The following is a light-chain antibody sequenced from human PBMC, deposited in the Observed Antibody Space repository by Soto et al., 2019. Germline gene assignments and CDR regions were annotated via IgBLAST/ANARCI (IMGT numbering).Light chain of an antibody. CDR1: QSVSSSY. J-gene: IGKJ3*01. CDR2: GAS. Sequence: EIVLTQSPGTLSLSPGERATLSCRASQSVSSSYLAWYQQKPGQAPRLLIYGASSRATGIPDRFSGSGSGTDFTLTISRLEPEDLAVYYCQQYGSSPRFTFGPGTKVDI. CDR3: QQYGSSPRFT. V-gene: IGKV3-20*01.